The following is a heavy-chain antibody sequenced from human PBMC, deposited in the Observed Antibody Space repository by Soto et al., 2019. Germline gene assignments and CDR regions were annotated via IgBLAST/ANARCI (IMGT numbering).Heavy chain of an antibody. J-gene: IGHJ4*02. CDR2: INPYNGNT. D-gene: IGHD1-26*01. Sequence: QVQLVQSGAEVKKPGASVKVSCKASGYTFSTYGISWVRQAPGQGLEWMGWINPYNGNTNYAENLQGRVTMTTDTSASTAYMELRSLKSDDTAGYYCARDPHDGRSYRHWGQGTLVTVSS. CDR3: ARDPHDGRSYRH. CDR1: GYTFSTYG. V-gene: IGHV1-18*01.